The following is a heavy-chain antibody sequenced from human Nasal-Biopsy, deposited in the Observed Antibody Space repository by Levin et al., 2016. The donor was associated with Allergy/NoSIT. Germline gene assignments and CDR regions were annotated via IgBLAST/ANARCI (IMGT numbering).Heavy chain of an antibody. CDR3: ARGIHWGHHTGGAFEL. Sequence: GGSLRLSCVASGFIVRNKYISWVRQAPGKGLEWVSLMENDGTTYYADSVKGRFTISRDTSENTIFLQMNSLRDEDTATYYCARGIHWGHHTGGAFELWGQGTPVTVSS. CDR1: GFIVRNKY. J-gene: IGHJ4*02. D-gene: IGHD7-27*01. CDR2: MENDGTT. V-gene: IGHV3-53*01.